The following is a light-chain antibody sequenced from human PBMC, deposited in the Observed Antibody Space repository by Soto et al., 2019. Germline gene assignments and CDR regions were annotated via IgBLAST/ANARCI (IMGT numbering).Light chain of an antibody. J-gene: IGLJ2*01. CDR1: SSDVGGYNY. CDR2: DVS. V-gene: IGLV2-14*01. Sequence: QSALTQPASVSGSPGQSITISCNGTSSDVGGYNYVSWYQQHPGKAPKLMISDVSNRPAGVSNRFSGSKSGNTASLTISGLQAADEADYSCSSYTTRSTRYVVFGGGTQLTVL. CDR3: SSYTTRSTRYVV.